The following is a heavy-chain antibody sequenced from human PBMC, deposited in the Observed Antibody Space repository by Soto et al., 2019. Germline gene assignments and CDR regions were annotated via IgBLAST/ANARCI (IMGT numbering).Heavy chain of an antibody. Sequence: SETLSLTCTVSSTSIRSSRYTWGWIRPPPGIVLEWIGSIYYSWTTYYNPSLNSRVTLSVDTSKNQFSLKVTSVTAADTAVYYCARLHGYCISSSCHGHYAMDVWGQGTTVT. D-gene: IGHD2-2*01. J-gene: IGHJ6*02. CDR1: STSIRSSRYT. V-gene: IGHV4-39*01. CDR2: IYYSWTT. CDR3: ARLHGYCISSSCHGHYAMDV.